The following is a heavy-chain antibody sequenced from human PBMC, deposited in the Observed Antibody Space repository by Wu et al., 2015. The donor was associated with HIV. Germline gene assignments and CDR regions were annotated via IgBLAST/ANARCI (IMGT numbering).Heavy chain of an antibody. D-gene: IGHD3-10*01. CDR1: GYTFTSYG. V-gene: IGHV1-2*02. CDR2: INPNSGGT. Sequence: QVQLVQSGAEVKKPGASVKVSCKASGYTFTSYGISWVRQVPGQGLEWMGWINPNSGGTNYAEKFQGRVTMTRDTSITTAYMELSRLRSDDTAMYYCARGNYGDYWGQGTLVTVSS. J-gene: IGHJ4*02. CDR3: ARGNYGDY.